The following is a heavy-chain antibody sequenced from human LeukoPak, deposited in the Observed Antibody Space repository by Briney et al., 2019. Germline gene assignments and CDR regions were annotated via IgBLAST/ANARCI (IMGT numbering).Heavy chain of an antibody. CDR1: EFSISSGFH. Sequence: SETLSLTCVVSEFSISSGFHWGWIRQPPGKGLEWIGSSYHGGTTFYNPSLKSRVTISVDTSKNQFSLNVNSVTAADTAVYYCARVTGGYCSSTGRYALDVWGTGTTVTVSS. J-gene: IGHJ6*04. D-gene: IGHD2-2*01. CDR2: SYHGGTT. V-gene: IGHV4-38-2*01. CDR3: ARVTGGYCSSTGRYALDV.